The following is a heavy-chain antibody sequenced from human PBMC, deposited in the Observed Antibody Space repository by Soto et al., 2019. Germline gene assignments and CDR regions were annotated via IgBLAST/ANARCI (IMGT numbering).Heavy chain of an antibody. Sequence: SGKVSWKASGFNFTSSAVQWGRQARGQRLEWIGWIVVGSGNTNYAQKFQERVTITRDMSTSTAYMELSSLRSEDTAVYYCAVGIAAAGSTPDYWGQGTLVTVSS. CDR1: GFNFTSSA. J-gene: IGHJ4*02. V-gene: IGHV1-58*01. CDR2: IVVGSGNT. CDR3: AVGIAAAGSTPDY. D-gene: IGHD6-13*01.